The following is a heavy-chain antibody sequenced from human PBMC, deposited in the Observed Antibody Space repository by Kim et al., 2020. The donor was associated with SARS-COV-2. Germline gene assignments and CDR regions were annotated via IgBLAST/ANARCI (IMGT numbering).Heavy chain of an antibody. J-gene: IGHJ6*03. D-gene: IGHD2-2*01. V-gene: IGHV3-30*18. CDR2: ISYDGSNK. Sequence: GGSLRLSCAASGFTFSSYGMHWVRQAPGKGLEWVAVISYDGSNKYYADSVKGRFTISRDNSKNTLYLQMNSLRAEDTAVYYCAKAPGGCCSSTSCLLGYYYMDVWGKGTTVTVSS. CDR3: AKAPGGCCSSTSCLLGYYYMDV. CDR1: GFTFSSYG.